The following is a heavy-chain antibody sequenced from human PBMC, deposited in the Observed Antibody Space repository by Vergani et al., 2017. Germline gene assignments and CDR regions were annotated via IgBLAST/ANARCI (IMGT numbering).Heavy chain of an antibody. CDR1: GGSFSSSNW. Sequence: QVQLQESGPGLVKPSGTLSLTCAVSGGSFSSSNWWSWVRQSPGKGLEWIGEIDHSGRTHYNPSLKSRVTMSVDKSKNQFSLKLSSVTAADTAVYNCARGPPPYSNHGGIDIWGPGTMVTVSS. CDR2: IDHSGRT. V-gene: IGHV4-4*02. CDR3: ARGPPPYSNHGGIDI. J-gene: IGHJ3*02. D-gene: IGHD4-11*01.